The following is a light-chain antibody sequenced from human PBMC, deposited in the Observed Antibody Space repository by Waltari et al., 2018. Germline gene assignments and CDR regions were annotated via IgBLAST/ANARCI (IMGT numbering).Light chain of an antibody. Sequence: EIVLTQSPATLSLSPGERATLSCRASQSVRSFLAWYQPKPGQAPRLLIHDASNRATGIPVRFSGSGSGTDFTLTISSLEPEDFAVYYCQQRINWPLTFGGGTKVEIK. J-gene: IGKJ4*01. CDR2: DAS. V-gene: IGKV3-11*01. CDR3: QQRINWPLT. CDR1: QSVRSF.